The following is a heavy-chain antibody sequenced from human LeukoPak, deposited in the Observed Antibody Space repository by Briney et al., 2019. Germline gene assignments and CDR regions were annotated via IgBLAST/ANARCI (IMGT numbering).Heavy chain of an antibody. Sequence: GGSLSLSCAAPGFSFTNYAIYWVRQAPGEGLEGVSVISGGGDTTYSDSVKGRFTISRDNSRNTVYLQMDSLRADDMAVYYCVRSTGYFYYGMDVWGQGTTVTVS. J-gene: IGHJ6*02. CDR3: VRSTGYFYYGMDV. V-gene: IGHV3-23*01. CDR1: GFSFTNYA. CDR2: ISGGGDT.